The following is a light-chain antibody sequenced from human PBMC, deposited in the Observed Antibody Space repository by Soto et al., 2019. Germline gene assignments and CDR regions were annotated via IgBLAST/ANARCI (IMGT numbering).Light chain of an antibody. J-gene: IGLJ3*02. CDR2: GNS. CDR1: SSNIGAGYD. V-gene: IGLV1-40*01. Sequence: QSVLTQPPSVSGAPGQRVTISCTGSSSNIGAGYDVPWYQQLPGTAPKLLIYGNSNRPSGVPDRFSGSNSGTSASLAITGLQAEDEADYYCQSYDSSLSGSVFGGGTKLTV. CDR3: QSYDSSLSGSV.